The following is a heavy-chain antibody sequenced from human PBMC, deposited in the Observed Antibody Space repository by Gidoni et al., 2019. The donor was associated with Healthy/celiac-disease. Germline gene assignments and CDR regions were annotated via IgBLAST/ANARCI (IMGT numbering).Heavy chain of an antibody. J-gene: IGHJ4*02. CDR2: IRSKAYGGTT. Sequence: EVQLVESGGGLVQPGRSLRLSCTASGFTFGDYAMSWVRQAPGKGLEWVGFIRSKAYGGTTEYAASVKGRFTISRDDSKSIAYLQMNSLKTEDTAVYYCTRVPSYWYYFDYWGQGTLVTVSS. CDR1: GFTFGDYA. V-gene: IGHV3-49*04. D-gene: IGHD2-15*01. CDR3: TRVPSYWYYFDY.